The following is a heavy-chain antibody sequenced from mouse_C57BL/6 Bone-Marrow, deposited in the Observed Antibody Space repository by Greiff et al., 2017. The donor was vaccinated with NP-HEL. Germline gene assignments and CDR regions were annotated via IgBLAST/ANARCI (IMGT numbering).Heavy chain of an antibody. V-gene: IGHV5-6*02. CDR1: GFTFSSYG. J-gene: IGHJ4*01. CDR3: ARHPFITTVVADAMDY. CDR2: ISSGGSYT. Sequence: VKLVESGGDLVKPGGSLKLSCAASGFTFSSYGMSWVRQTPDKRLEWVATISSGGSYTYYPDSVKGRFTISRDNAKNTLYLQMSSLKSEDTAMYYCARHPFITTVVADAMDYWGQGTSVTVSS. D-gene: IGHD1-1*01.